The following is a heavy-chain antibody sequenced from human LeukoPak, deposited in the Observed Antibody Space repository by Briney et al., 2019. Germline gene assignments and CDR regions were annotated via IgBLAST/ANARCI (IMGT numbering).Heavy chain of an antibody. Sequence: SETLSVTCTVSGGSISSYYWSWIRQPPGKGLEWIGYIYFSGSTNYNPSLKSRVTMSVDTSKNQFSLKLSSVTAADTAVYYCAKDALKTSGRASWGLRWFPFAYWGEPTLVTLSS. CDR3: AKDALKTSGRASWGLRWFPFAY. CDR2: IYFSGST. J-gene: IGHJ4*02. V-gene: IGHV4-59*12. CDR1: GGSISSYY. D-gene: IGHD3-10*01.